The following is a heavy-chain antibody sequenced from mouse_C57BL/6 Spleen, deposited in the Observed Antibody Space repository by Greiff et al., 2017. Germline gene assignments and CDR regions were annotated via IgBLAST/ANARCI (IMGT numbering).Heavy chain of an antibody. CDR2: IYPGDGDT. Sequence: VQLQESGPELVKPGASVKISCKASGYAFSSSWMNWVKQRPGKGLEWIGRIYPGDGDTNYNGKFKGKATLTADKSSSTAYMQLSSLTSEDSAVXFCARYGTTVVATRYFDVWGTGTTVTVSS. V-gene: IGHV1-82*01. D-gene: IGHD1-1*01. CDR1: GYAFSSSW. J-gene: IGHJ1*03. CDR3: ARYGTTVVATRYFDV.